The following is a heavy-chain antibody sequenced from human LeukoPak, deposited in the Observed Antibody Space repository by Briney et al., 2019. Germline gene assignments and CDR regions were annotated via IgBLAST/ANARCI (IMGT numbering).Heavy chain of an antibody. V-gene: IGHV3-21*01. J-gene: IGHJ6*03. CDR2: ISSSSSYI. D-gene: IGHD2-15*01. CDR3: ARDRSCSGGSCYTIAGYYYYMDV. Sequence: PGGSLRLSCAASGFTFSSYSMNWVRQAPGKGLEWVSSISSSSSYIYYADSVKGRFTISRDNAKNSLYLQMNSLRAEDTAVYYCARDRSCSGGSCYTIAGYYYYMDVWGKGTTVTISS. CDR1: GFTFSSYS.